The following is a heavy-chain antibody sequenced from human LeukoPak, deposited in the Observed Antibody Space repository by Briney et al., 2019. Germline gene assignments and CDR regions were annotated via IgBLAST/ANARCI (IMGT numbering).Heavy chain of an antibody. CDR1: GFTFSSYD. CDR2: ISRGVGTT. V-gene: IGHV3-23*01. Sequence: GGSLRLSCAASGFTFSSYDLSWVRQAPGKGLECVAAISRGVGTTYYADFVKGRFTISRDNSKDTLYLEMSNLKADDTAVYYCAKKGQADDDGKPDWGQGTLVTVSS. CDR3: AKKGQADDDGKPD. D-gene: IGHD1-1*01. J-gene: IGHJ4*02.